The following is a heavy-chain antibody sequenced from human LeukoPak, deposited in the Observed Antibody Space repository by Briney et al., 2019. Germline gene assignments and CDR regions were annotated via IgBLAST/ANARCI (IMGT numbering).Heavy chain of an antibody. CDR1: GFIFASYG. J-gene: IGHJ4*01. D-gene: IGHD1-26*01. Sequence: GGTLRLSCAASGFIFASYGMSWVRQAPGKGLEWVAFIRYDGSHEYYADSVKGRFTISRDNSKNTLYLQMNSVRSEDTALYYCAKPSGSGVDYWGQGTRVTVSS. CDR2: IRYDGSHE. V-gene: IGHV3-30*02. CDR3: AKPSGSGVDY.